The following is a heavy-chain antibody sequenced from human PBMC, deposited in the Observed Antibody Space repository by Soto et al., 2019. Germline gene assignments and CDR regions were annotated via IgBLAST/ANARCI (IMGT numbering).Heavy chain of an antibody. CDR2: INHRGSL. CDR1: VGAVTSCDHY. Sequence: PLSLPCTVTVGAVTSCDHYWTWVLHRPGEGLEWFGYINHRGSLYYNPSLKSRVSMSVDTPKNQFSLKLSSVTAADTAVYYCARGGYFGSYGMDVWGQGTTVTVSS. V-gene: IGHV4-31*03. D-gene: IGHD1-26*01. J-gene: IGHJ6*02. CDR3: ARGGYFGSYGMDV.